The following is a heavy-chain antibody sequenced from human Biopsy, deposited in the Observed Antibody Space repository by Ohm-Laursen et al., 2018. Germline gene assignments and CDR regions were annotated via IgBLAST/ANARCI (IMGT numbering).Heavy chain of an antibody. Sequence: TLSLTCTVSSGSISSYYWSWIRQPPGKGLEWIGYIDYRGSTKYNPSLRSRVTMSIDTSRNQFSLKLSSVTAADTAVYYCARHAPSYSGSYWRYFDLWGRGTLVTVSS. J-gene: IGHJ2*01. CDR3: ARHAPSYSGSYWRYFDL. CDR1: SGSISSYY. D-gene: IGHD1-26*01. V-gene: IGHV4-59*08. CDR2: IDYRGST.